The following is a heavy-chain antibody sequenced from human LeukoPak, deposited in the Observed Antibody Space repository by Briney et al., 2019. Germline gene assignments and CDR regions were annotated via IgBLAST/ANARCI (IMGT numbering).Heavy chain of an antibody. Sequence: PGGSLRLSCAASGFTFSSYGMHWVRQAPGKGLEWVAIIWYDGSNKYYADSVEGRFTISRDNSKNTLYVQMDSLRAEDTAVYYCARDGAGESFVIWGQGTMVTVSS. V-gene: IGHV3-33*01. D-gene: IGHD3-16*01. CDR1: GFTFSSYG. CDR2: IWYDGSNK. J-gene: IGHJ3*02. CDR3: ARDGAGESFVI.